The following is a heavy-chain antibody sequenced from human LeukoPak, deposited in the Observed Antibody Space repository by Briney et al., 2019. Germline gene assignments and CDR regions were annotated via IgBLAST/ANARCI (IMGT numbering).Heavy chain of an antibody. CDR3: ARGPSHTSTWFFDY. Sequence: SETLSLTCTVSGGSISSYYWSWIRQPAGKGLEWIGRVYSSGSTNYNPSLKSRVAMSVDTSENQFSLKLTSVTATDTAVYYCARGPSHTSTWFFDYWGQGTLVTVSS. J-gene: IGHJ4*02. CDR1: GGSISSYY. V-gene: IGHV4-4*07. D-gene: IGHD6-13*01. CDR2: VYSSGST.